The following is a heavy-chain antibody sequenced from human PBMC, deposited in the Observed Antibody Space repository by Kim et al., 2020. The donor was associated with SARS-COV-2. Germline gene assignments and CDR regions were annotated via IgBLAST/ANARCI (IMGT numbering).Heavy chain of an antibody. V-gene: IGHV1-46*01. CDR3: ARGSNYRLWY. D-gene: IGHD4-4*01. CDR2: ST. Sequence: STSYAQKYQGRVTMTRDTSTSTVYMELSSLRSEDTAVYYCARGSNYRLWYWGQGTLVTVSS. J-gene: IGHJ4*02.